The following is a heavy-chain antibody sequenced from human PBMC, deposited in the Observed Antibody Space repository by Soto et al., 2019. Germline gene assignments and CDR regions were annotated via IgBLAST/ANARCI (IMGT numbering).Heavy chain of an antibody. CDR1: GYTFTSYD. V-gene: IGHV1-8*01. Sequence: ASVKVSCKASGYTFTSYDINWVRQATGQGLEWMGWMNPNSGNTGYAQKFQGRVTMTRNTSISTAYMELSSLRSEDTAVYYCARSSRTYYDYIWGSCRVSYYFDYWGQGTLVTVSS. J-gene: IGHJ4*02. CDR2: MNPNSGNT. CDR3: ARSSRTYYDYIWGSCRVSYYFDY. D-gene: IGHD3-16*02.